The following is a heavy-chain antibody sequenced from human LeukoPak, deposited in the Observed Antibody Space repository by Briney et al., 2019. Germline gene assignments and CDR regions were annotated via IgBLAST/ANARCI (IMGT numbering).Heavy chain of an antibody. CDR2: ISAYNGNT. CDR3: ARDWRRAYYYYYGMDV. Sequence: ASVKVSCKTSGDTFTSYGISWVRQAPGQGLEWMGWISAYNGNTNYAQKLQGTVTMTTDTSTSTAYMELRSLGSDDTAVYYCARDWRRAYYYYYGMDVWGQGTTVTVSS. CDR1: GDTFTSYG. D-gene: IGHD5-24*01. V-gene: IGHV1-18*01. J-gene: IGHJ6*01.